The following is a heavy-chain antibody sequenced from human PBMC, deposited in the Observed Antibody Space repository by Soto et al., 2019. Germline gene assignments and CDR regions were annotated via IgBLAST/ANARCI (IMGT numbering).Heavy chain of an antibody. CDR2: ISYDGSNK. CDR3: AGSSPLFY. CDR1: GFAFSSYG. J-gene: IGHJ4*02. Sequence: PGGSLRLSCAASGFAFSSYGMHWVRQAPGKGLEWVAVISYDGSNKYYADSVKGRFTISRDNAKNSLYLQMNSLRAEDTAVYYCAGSSPLFYWGQGTLVTVSS. V-gene: IGHV3-30*03. D-gene: IGHD6-13*01.